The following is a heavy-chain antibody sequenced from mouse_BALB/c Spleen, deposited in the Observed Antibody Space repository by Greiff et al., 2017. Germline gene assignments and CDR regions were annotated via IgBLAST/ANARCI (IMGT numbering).Heavy chain of an antibody. CDR3: ARGSDYYAMDY. Sequence: VQLQQSGAELVKPGASVKMSCKASGYTFTSYNMHWVKQTPGQGLEWIGAIYPGNGDTSYNQKFKGKATLTADKSSSTAYMQLSSLTSEDSAVYYCARGSDYYAMDYWGQGTSVTVSS. CDR2: IYPGNGDT. V-gene: IGHV1-12*01. CDR1: GYTFTSYN. J-gene: IGHJ4*01.